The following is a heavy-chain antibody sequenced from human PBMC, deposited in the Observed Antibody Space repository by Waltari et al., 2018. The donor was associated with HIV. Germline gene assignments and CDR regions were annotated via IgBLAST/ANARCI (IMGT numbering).Heavy chain of an antibody. V-gene: IGHV4-61*02. Sequence: QVQLQESGPGLVKPSQTLSLTCTVSGGSISSGSYYWSWIRQPAGKGLEWIGRIYTSGSTNYNPSLKSRVTISVDTSKNQFSLKLSSVTAADTAVYYCARVKSFGSFDYWGQGTLVTVSS. J-gene: IGHJ4*02. CDR2: IYTSGST. D-gene: IGHD3-10*01. CDR1: GGSISSGSYY. CDR3: ARVKSFGSFDY.